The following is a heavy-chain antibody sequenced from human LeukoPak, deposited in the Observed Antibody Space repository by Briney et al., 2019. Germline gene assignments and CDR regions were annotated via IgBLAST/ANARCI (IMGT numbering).Heavy chain of an antibody. J-gene: IGHJ4*02. V-gene: IGHV3-30*18. CDR2: MSNDGVSK. Sequence: GRSLRLSCAASGFTFRVYGMLWVRQAPGKGLEWVAHMSNDGVSKFYADSVKGRFTISRDNSKNTLYLQMDSLRTEDTAVYYCANQRGGGCSFDYWGQGPLVTVSS. CDR1: GFTFRVYG. CDR3: ANQRGGGCSFDY. D-gene: IGHD2-15*01.